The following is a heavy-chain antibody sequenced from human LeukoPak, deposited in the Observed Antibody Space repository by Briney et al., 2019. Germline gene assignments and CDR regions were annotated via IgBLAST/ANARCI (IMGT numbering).Heavy chain of an antibody. D-gene: IGHD3-22*01. J-gene: IGHJ4*02. Sequence: QPGGSLRLSCAASGFTVSSNYMSWVCQAPGKGLEWVSVIYSGGSTYYADSVKGRFTISRDNSKNTLYLQMNSLRAEDTAVYYCARGLMYYDTSGFGDYWGQGTLVTVSS. CDR3: ARGLMYYDTSGFGDY. V-gene: IGHV3-53*01. CDR1: GFTVSSNY. CDR2: IYSGGST.